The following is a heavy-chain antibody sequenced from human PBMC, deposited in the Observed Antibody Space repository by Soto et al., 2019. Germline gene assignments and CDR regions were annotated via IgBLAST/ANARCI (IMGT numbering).Heavy chain of an antibody. CDR3: ARRTVNTMGGEFDP. V-gene: IGHV1-18*04. CDR2: ISASNGNT. D-gene: IGHD4-4*01. J-gene: IGHJ5*02. CDR1: GYTFTSYG. Sequence: QVQLVQSGAVVKKPGASVKVSCKASGYTFTSYGISWVRQAPGQGLEWMGWISASNGNTNYAQKLQGRVTINKDTSPSTAYMALRSLRSDDTAVYNWARRTVNTMGGEFDPWGQGTLVTVSS.